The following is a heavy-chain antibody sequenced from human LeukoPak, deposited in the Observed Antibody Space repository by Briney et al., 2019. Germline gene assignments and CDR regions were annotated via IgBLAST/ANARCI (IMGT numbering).Heavy chain of an antibody. V-gene: IGHV3-74*01. Sequence: GGSLRLSCAASGFTFSSSWMHWVRQGPGKGLVWVARMNADGRTINYADSVKGRFTISRDNTKNTLYLQMNSLRTEDAAVYYCARAGNYYFDLWGRGTQVTVSS. D-gene: IGHD1-7*01. J-gene: IGHJ2*01. CDR2: MNADGRTI. CDR1: GFTFSSSW. CDR3: ARAGNYYFDL.